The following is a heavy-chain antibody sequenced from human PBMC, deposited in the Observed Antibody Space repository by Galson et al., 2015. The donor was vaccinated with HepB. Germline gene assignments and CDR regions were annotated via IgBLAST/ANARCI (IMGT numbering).Heavy chain of an antibody. CDR3: ARGRYCSGGSCYNLFDP. J-gene: IGHJ5*02. D-gene: IGHD2-15*01. CDR2: IYPGDSDT. V-gene: IGHV5-51*01. CDR1: GYTFINYW. Sequence: QSGAEVKKPGESLKISCKGSGYTFINYWIGWVRQMPGKGLEWMGVIYPGDSDTRYSPSFQGQVTISADKSIDTAYLQWSSLKASDTAMYYCARGRYCSGGSCYNLFDPWGQGTLVTVSS.